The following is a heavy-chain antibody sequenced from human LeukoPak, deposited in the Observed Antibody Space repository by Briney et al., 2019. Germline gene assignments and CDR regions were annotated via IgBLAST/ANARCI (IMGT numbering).Heavy chain of an antibody. J-gene: IGHJ4*02. CDR2: ISSSGSTI. CDR3: SYGSGSYYTPSFDY. CDR1: GFTFSDYY. D-gene: IGHD3-10*01. V-gene: IGHV3-11*01. Sequence: PGGPLRLSCAASGFTFSDYYMSWIRQAPGKGLEWVSYISSSGSTIYYADSVKGRFTISRDNAKNSLYLQMNSLRAEDTAVYYCSYGSGSYYTPSFDYWGQGTLVTVSS.